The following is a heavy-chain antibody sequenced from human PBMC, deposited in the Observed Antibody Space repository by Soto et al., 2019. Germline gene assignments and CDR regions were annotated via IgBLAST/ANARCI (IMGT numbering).Heavy chain of an antibody. Sequence: ASVKVSCEASDYTFISYGISWVRQAPGQGLEWMGWISAYNGKTKYAQKLQDRVTMTTDTSTSTAYMELRSLRSDDTAIYYCARDTPRIGNYYGVNYYYYGMDVWGQGTTVTVSS. CDR3: ARDTPRIGNYYGVNYYYYGMDV. J-gene: IGHJ6*02. CDR2: ISAYNGKT. V-gene: IGHV1-18*01. D-gene: IGHD1-26*01. CDR1: DYTFISYG.